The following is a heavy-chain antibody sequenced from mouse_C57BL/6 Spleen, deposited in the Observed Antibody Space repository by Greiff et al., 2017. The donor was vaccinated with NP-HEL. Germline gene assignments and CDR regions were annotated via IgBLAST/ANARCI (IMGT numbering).Heavy chain of an antibody. D-gene: IGHD1-1*01. CDR3: ARPSYYGSSKYFDV. CDR1: GYTFTDYY. J-gene: IGHJ1*03. CDR2: IYPGSGNT. Sequence: QVQLKESGAELVRPGASVKLSCKASGYTFTDYYINWVKQRPGQGLEWIARIYPGSGNTYYNEKFKGKATLTAEKSSSTAYMQLSSLTSEDSAVYFCARPSYYGSSKYFDVWGTGTTVTVSS. V-gene: IGHV1-76*01.